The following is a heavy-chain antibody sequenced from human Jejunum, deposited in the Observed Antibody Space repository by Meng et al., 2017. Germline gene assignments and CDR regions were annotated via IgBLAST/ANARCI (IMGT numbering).Heavy chain of an antibody. V-gene: IGHV4-34*01. CDR2: INRRGSP. CDR1: YGSFSSYY. CDR3: ARSGQTTVTYLD. D-gene: IGHD4-11*01. Sequence: QVQLQQWGAGLLKPSETLSLTCAVYYGSFSSYYWSWIRPPPGKGLEWIGEINRRGSPNYNPSLKSRVTMSVDTNHFSLTLTSVTAADTAVYYCARSGQTTVTYLDWGQGTLVTVSS. J-gene: IGHJ4*02.